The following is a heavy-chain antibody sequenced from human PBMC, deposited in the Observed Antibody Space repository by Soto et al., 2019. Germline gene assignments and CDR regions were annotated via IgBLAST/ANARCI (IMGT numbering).Heavy chain of an antibody. CDR1: GFTFSSYG. CDR3: AKGLGFGYYYGMDV. CDR2: ISYDGSNK. V-gene: IGHV3-30*18. Sequence: QVQLVESGGGVVQPGRSLRLSCAASGFTFSSYGMHWVRQAPGKGLEWVAVISYDGSNKYYADSMKGRFTISRDNSKNTLYLQMNSLRAEDTAVYYCAKGLGFGYYYGMDVWGQGTTVTVSS. D-gene: IGHD3-10*01. J-gene: IGHJ6*01.